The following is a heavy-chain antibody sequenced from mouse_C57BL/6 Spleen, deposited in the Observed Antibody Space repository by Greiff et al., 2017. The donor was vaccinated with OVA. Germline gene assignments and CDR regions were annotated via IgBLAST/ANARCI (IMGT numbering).Heavy chain of an antibody. D-gene: IGHD3-2*02. V-gene: IGHV1-81*01. CDR3: ARSAQANYYAMDH. Sequence: VKVVESGAELARPGASVKLSCKASGYTFTSYGISWVKQRTGQGLEWIGEIYPRSGNTYYNEKFKGKATLTADKSSSTAYMELRSLTSEDSAVYFCARSAQANYYAMDHWGQGTSVTVSS. J-gene: IGHJ4*01. CDR2: IYPRSGNT. CDR1: GYTFTSYG.